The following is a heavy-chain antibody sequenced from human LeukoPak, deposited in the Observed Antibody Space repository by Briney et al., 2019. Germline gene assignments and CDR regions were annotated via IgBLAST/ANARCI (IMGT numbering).Heavy chain of an antibody. Sequence: SVKASCKASGGTFSSYAISWVRQAPGQGLEWMGGIIPIFGTANYAQKFQGRVTITADESTSTAYMELSSLRSEDTAVYYCARVTATRPYGMDVWGQGTTVTVSS. V-gene: IGHV1-69*01. J-gene: IGHJ6*02. CDR2: IIPIFGTA. CDR1: GGTFSSYA. D-gene: IGHD2-15*01. CDR3: ARVTATRPYGMDV.